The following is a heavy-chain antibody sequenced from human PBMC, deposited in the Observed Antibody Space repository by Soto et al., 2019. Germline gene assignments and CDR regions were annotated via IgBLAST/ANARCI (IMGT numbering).Heavy chain of an antibody. D-gene: IGHD3-22*01. J-gene: IGHJ4*02. V-gene: IGHV4-30-4*01. CDR3: ASGSLYYYDSSGYYFNY. CDR1: GGSISSGDYY. CDR2: IYYSGST. Sequence: SETLSLTCTVSGGSISSGDYYWSWIRQPPGKGLEWIGYIYYSGSTYYNPSLKSRVTISVDTSKNQFSLKLSSVTAADTAVYYCASGSLYYYDSSGYYFNYWGQGTLVTVSS.